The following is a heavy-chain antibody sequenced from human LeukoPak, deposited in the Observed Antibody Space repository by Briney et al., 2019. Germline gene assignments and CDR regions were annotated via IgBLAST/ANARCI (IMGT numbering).Heavy chain of an antibody. CDR2: THSSGNT. CDR3: ARVYCSGGSCYPNWFDP. Sequence: SETLSLTCTVSGGPIISYHWSWIRQPPGKGLEWIAYTHSSGNTGYNPSLKSRVTISVDTSKNQFSLKLSSVTAADTAVYYCARVYCSGGSCYPNWFDPWGQGTLVTVSS. CDR1: GGPIISYH. D-gene: IGHD2-15*01. J-gene: IGHJ5*02. V-gene: IGHV4-59*01.